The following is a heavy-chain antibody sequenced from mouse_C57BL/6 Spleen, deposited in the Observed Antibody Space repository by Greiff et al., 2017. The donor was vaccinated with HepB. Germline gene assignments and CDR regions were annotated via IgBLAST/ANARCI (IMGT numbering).Heavy chain of an antibody. J-gene: IGHJ2*01. CDR2: ISYDGSN. Sequence: EVHLVESGPGLVKPSQSLSLTCSVTGYSITSGYYWNWIRQFPGNKLEWMGYISYDGSNNYNPSLKNRISITRDTSKNQFFLKLNSVTTEDTATYYCARERLDFYYFDYWGQGTTLTVSS. CDR3: ARERLDFYYFDY. CDR1: GYSITSGYY. V-gene: IGHV3-6*01. D-gene: IGHD2-4*01.